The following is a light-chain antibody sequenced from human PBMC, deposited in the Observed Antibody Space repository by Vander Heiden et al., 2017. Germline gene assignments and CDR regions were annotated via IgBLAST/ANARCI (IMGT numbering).Light chain of an antibody. CDR3: QQDDNQLT. CDR1: QDISNY. Sequence: DIQMTQSPSSLSASVGDRVTITCQASQDISNYLNWYQQKPGKAPKLLIYDASNLETGVPSRFSGSGSGTDFTFTISSLQPEDIATYYLQQDDNQLTFGGGTKVEIK. V-gene: IGKV1-33*01. CDR2: DAS. J-gene: IGKJ4*01.